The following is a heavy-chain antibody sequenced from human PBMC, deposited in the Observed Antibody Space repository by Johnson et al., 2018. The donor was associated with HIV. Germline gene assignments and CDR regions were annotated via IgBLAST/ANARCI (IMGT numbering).Heavy chain of an antibody. V-gene: IGHV3-30*03. Sequence: QVQLVESGGGLVKPGGSLRLSCAASGFTFSDYYMSWIRQAPGKGLEWVAVISYDGSNKYYAASVKGRFTISRDNSKNTLYLQMNSLRAEDTAVYYCARGIAAAPLWAFDIWGQGTMVTVSS. D-gene: IGHD6-13*01. CDR3: ARGIAAAPLWAFDI. CDR2: ISYDGSNK. CDR1: GFTFSDYY. J-gene: IGHJ3*02.